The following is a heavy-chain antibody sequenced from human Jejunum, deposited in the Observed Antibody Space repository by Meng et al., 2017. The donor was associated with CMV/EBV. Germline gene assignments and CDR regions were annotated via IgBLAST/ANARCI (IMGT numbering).Heavy chain of an antibody. V-gene: IGHV3-11*04. D-gene: IGHD5-18*01. CDR1: GFTFSDYY. CDR3: ARYLVDTAMADY. J-gene: IGHJ4*02. CDR2: ISSSGSTI. Sequence: SGFTFSDYYMSWIRQAPGKGLEWVSYISSSGSTIYYADSVKGRFTISRDNAKNSLYLQMNSLRAEDTAVYYCARYLVDTAMADYWGQGTLVTVSS.